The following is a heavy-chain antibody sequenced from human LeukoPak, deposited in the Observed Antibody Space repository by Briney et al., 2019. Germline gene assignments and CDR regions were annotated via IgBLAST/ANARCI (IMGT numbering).Heavy chain of an antibody. J-gene: IGHJ6*02. D-gene: IGHD3-16*01. Sequence: SETLSLTCAVYGGSFSGYYWSWIRQPPGKGLEWIGEINHSGSTNYNPSPKSRVTISVDTSKNQFSLKLSSVTAADTAVYYCARVWWNYYYGMDVWGQGTTVTVSS. V-gene: IGHV4-34*01. CDR3: ARVWWNYYYGMDV. CDR2: INHSGST. CDR1: GGSFSGYY.